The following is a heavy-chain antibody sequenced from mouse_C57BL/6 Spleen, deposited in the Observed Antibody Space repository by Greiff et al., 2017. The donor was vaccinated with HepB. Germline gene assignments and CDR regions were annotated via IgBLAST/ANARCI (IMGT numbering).Heavy chain of an antibody. Sequence: VQVVESGAELVRPGASVKLSCKASGYTFTDYYINWVKQRPGQGLEWIARIYPGSGNTYYNEKFKGKATLTAEKSSSTAYMQLSSLTSEDSAVYFCARPDYDGGYFDVWGTGTTVTVSS. CDR1: GYTFTDYY. J-gene: IGHJ1*03. V-gene: IGHV1-76*01. CDR2: IYPGSGNT. CDR3: ARPDYDGGYFDV. D-gene: IGHD2-4*01.